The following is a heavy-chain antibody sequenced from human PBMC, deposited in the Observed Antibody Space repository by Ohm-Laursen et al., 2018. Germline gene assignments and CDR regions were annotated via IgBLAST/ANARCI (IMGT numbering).Heavy chain of an antibody. D-gene: IGHD1-1*01. CDR3: ASTDTTHYYYYGMDV. V-gene: IGHV4-59*01. CDR1: GGSISSYY. CDR2: FYYSGST. Sequence: GTLSLTCTVSGGSISSYYWSWIRQPPGKGLEWIGYFYYSGSTNYNPSLKSRVTISVDTSKNQFSLKLSSVTAADTAVYYCASTDTTHYYYYGMDVWGQGTTVTVSS. J-gene: IGHJ6*02.